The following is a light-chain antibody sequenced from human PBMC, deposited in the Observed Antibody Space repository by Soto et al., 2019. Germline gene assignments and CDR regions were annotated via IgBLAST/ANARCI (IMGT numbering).Light chain of an antibody. V-gene: IGKV3-11*01. J-gene: IGKJ5*01. CDR2: GAS. CDR1: QSVSSY. Sequence: EIVLTQSPATLSLSPGERATLSCRASQSVSSYLAWYQQKPGQAPRLLIYGASSRATGIPDRFSGSGSGTDFTLTISSLQPEDFATYYCQQTYTTPEITFGQGTRLEIK. CDR3: QQTYTTPEIT.